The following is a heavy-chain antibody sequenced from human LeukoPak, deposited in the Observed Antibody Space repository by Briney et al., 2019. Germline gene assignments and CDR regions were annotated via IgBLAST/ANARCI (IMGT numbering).Heavy chain of an antibody. CDR3: ARVAVGATHFDY. V-gene: IGHV3-64*01. CDR2: ISSNGGST. D-gene: IGHD1-26*01. J-gene: IGHJ4*02. CDR1: GFTFSSYA. Sequence: GGSLRPSCAASGFTFSSYAMHWVRQAPGKGLEYVSAISSNGGSTYYANSVKGRFTISRDNSKNTLYLQMGSLRAEDMAVYYCARVAVGATHFDYWGQGTLVTVSS.